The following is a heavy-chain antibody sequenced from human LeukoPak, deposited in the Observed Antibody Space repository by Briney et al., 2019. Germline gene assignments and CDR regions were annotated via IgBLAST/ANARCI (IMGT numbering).Heavy chain of an antibody. Sequence: PGRSLTLSCAASGFTFDDYAMHWVRQPPGKGLEWDSGISWNSGDIGHTDSGKGRFTISRDNAENSLYLQMNGLRAEDTALYYCAKGRYPGIAVSGTFGDYWGQATLVTVSS. CDR3: AKGRYPGIAVSGTFGDY. J-gene: IGHJ4*02. CDR1: GFTFDDYA. CDR2: ISWNSGDI. V-gene: IGHV3-9*01. D-gene: IGHD6-19*01.